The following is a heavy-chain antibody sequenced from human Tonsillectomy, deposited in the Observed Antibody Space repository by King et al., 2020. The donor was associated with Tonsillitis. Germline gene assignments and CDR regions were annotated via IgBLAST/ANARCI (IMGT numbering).Heavy chain of an antibody. CDR3: AREEYYYNYMDV. CDR1: GGSISSYY. Sequence: VQLQESGPGLVKPSETLSLTCTVSGGSISSYYWSWIRQPPGKGLEWIGYIYYSGSTNYNPSLKSRVTISVDTSKNQFSLKLSSVTAVDTAVYYCAREEYYYNYMDVWGKGTTVTVSS. J-gene: IGHJ6*03. CDR2: IYYSGST. V-gene: IGHV4-59*01.